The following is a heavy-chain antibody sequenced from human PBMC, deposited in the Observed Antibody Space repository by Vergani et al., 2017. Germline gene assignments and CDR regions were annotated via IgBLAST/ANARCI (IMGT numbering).Heavy chain of an antibody. Sequence: EVQLVESGGGLVPPGRSLRLSCAASGFTFSSYSMNWVRQAPGKGLEWVSSISSSSSYIYYADSVKGRFTISRDNAKNSLYLQMNSLRAEDTAVYYCARDSVRRYYGSGSYYKCNHYYYYYGMDVWGQGTTVTVSS. D-gene: IGHD3-10*01. J-gene: IGHJ6*02. CDR3: ARDSVRRYYGSGSYYKCNHYYYYYGMDV. CDR1: GFTFSSYS. V-gene: IGHV3-21*02. CDR2: ISSSSSYI.